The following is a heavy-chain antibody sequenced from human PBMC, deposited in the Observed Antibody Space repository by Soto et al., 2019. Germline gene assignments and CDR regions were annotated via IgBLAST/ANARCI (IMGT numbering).Heavy chain of an antibody. V-gene: IGHV3-9*01. CDR1: GFTFDEYA. CDR3: TKEKGGQLFGGFDS. Sequence: DVQLVESGGGLVQPGRSLRLSCAASGFTFDEYATHWVRQAPGKGLEWVSGISWNSGSIGYADSVKGRFTISRDNAKNSLYLHMDSLRTEDTALYYCTKEKGGQLFGGFDSWGQGTLVTVSS. CDR2: ISWNSGSI. D-gene: IGHD3-10*02. J-gene: IGHJ5*01.